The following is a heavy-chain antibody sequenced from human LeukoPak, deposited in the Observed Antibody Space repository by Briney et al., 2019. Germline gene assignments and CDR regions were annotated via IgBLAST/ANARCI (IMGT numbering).Heavy chain of an antibody. J-gene: IGHJ4*02. Sequence: PGGPLRLSCEASGFTFSSYEMNWVRQAPGKGLEWVSYISSSGSTIYYADSVKGRFTISRDNAKNSLYLQMNSLRAEDTAVYYCARVLDYGDYFDYWGQGTLVTVSS. V-gene: IGHV3-48*03. CDR2: ISSSGSTI. CDR3: ARVLDYGDYFDY. CDR1: GFTFSSYE. D-gene: IGHD4-17*01.